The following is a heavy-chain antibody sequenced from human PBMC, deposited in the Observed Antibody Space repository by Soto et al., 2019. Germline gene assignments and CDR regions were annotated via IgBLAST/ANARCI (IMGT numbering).Heavy chain of an antibody. CDR3: ARGIAVAGRANYFDY. CDR1: GGTFSSYA. CDR2: IIPIFGTA. Sequence: GASVKVSCKAPGGTFSSYAISWVRQAPGQGLEWMGGIIPIFGTANYAQKFQGRVTITADESASTAYMELSSLRSEGTAVYYCARGIAVAGRANYFDYWGQGTLVTVSS. D-gene: IGHD6-19*01. V-gene: IGHV1-69*13. J-gene: IGHJ4*02.